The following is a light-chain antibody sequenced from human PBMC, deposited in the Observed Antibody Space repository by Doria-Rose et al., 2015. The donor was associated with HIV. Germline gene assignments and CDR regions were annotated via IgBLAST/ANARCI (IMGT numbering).Light chain of an antibody. CDR2: DGS. CDR3: HQYGTSWT. V-gene: IGKV3-20*01. CDR1: QSFSSTY. J-gene: IGKJ1*01. Sequence: EIVMTQSPGTLSLSPGERATLSRRASQSFSSTYLAWYQQKPGQAPSLLIYDGSTRATGIPDRFSASGSGTDSTLTINRLEPEDSALYYCHQYGTSWTFGQGTKVEI.